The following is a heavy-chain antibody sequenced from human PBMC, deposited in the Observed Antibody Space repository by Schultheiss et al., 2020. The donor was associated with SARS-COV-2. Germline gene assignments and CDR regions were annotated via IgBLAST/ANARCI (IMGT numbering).Heavy chain of an antibody. V-gene: IGHV3-9*01. CDR2: ISWNSGSI. Sequence: SLRLSCAASGFTFDDYAMHWVRQAPGKGLEWVSGISWNSGSIGYVDSVKGRFTISRDNAKNSLYLQMNSLRAEDTALYYCAKDYGDYRLDYWGQGTLVTVSS. D-gene: IGHD4-17*01. J-gene: IGHJ4*02. CDR3: AKDYGDYRLDY. CDR1: GFTFDDYA.